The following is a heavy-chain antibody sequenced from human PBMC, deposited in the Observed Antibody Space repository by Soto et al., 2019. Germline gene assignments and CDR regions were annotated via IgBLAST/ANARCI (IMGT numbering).Heavy chain of an antibody. CDR3: ASSVGAARSLYCYYGMGG. J-gene: IGHJ6*02. CDR1: GYSFTTYW. Sequence: GASQKISWKASGYSFTTYWISWVRQMPQKGLAWMGRIDPSDSNNNYSPSFQGHITISADKSISTAYLQRSSLKASHTAMYSCASSVGAARSLYCYYGMGGWGRGTRVTVAS. CDR2: IDPSDSNN. V-gene: IGHV5-10-1*01. D-gene: IGHD2-15*01.